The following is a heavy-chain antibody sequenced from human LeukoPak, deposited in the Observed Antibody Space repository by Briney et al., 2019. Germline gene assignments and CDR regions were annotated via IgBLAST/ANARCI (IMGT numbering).Heavy chain of an antibody. V-gene: IGHV4-59*01. CDR1: GGSISSDY. CDR2: IYYIGST. Sequence: SETLSLTCTVSGGSISSDYWSWIRQPPGKGLEWIGYIYYIGSTNYNPSLKTRVTISVDTSKNQSSLKLSSVTAADTAVYYCAREGPGYVNIVATIRGEYYFDYWGQGTLVTVSS. CDR3: AREGPGYVNIVATIRGEYYFDY. J-gene: IGHJ4*02. D-gene: IGHD5-12*01.